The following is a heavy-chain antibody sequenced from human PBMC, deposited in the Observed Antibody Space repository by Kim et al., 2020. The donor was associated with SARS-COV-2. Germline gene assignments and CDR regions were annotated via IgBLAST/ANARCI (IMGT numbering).Heavy chain of an antibody. CDR1: GGSISSSNW. CDR3: ASGYYGSGNCCWFDP. J-gene: IGHJ5*02. Sequence: SETLSLTCAVSGGSISSSNWWSWVRQPPGKGLEWIGEIYHSGSTNYNPSLKSRVTISVDKSKNQFSLKLSSVTAADTAVYYCASGYYGSGNCCWFDPWGQGTLVTVSS. CDR2: IYHSGST. D-gene: IGHD3-10*01. V-gene: IGHV4-4*02.